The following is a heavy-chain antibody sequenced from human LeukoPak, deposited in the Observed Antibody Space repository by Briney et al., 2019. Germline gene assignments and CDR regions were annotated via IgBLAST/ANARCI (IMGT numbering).Heavy chain of an antibody. J-gene: IGHJ4*02. Sequence: PGGSLRLSCAASGFTFSSYAMTWVRQAPGKGLEWVSTISGNGGSTYYADSVKGRFTISGDNSKNTLFLQMNSLRAEDTAVYYCAKGVTRSSSLPSRAIDYWGQGTLVTVSS. D-gene: IGHD6-6*01. CDR2: ISGNGGST. V-gene: IGHV3-23*01. CDR1: GFTFSSYA. CDR3: AKGVTRSSSLPSRAIDY.